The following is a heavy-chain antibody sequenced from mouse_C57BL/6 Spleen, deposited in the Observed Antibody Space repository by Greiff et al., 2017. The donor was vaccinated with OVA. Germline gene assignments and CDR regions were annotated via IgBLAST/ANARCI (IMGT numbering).Heavy chain of an antibody. D-gene: IGHD4-1*01. Sequence: VQLQQSGPVLVKPGASVKMSCKASGYTFTDYYMNWVKQSHGKSLEWIGVINPYNGGTSYNQKFKGKATLTVDKSSSTAYMELNRLTSEDSAVYYCARRSWALYYFDYWGQGTTLTVAS. CDR1: GYTFTDYY. CDR2: INPYNGGT. J-gene: IGHJ2*01. V-gene: IGHV1-19*01. CDR3: ARRSWALYYFDY.